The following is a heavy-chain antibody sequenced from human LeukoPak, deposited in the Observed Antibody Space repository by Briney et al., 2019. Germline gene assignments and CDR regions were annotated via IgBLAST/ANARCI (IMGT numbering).Heavy chain of an antibody. Sequence: GGSLRLSCAASGFTFSTYGIHWVRQAPGKGLEWVALISYDGNNKYYADSVKGRFTISRDNSKNTLYLQMNSLRPEDTAVYYCAKSRDDSLDYWGQGTLVTVSS. CDR2: ISYDGNNK. D-gene: IGHD5-24*01. J-gene: IGHJ4*02. CDR3: AKSRDDSLDY. CDR1: GFTFSTYG. V-gene: IGHV3-30*18.